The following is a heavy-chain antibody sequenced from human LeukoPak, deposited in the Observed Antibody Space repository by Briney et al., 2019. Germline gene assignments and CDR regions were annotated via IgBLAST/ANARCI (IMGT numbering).Heavy chain of an antibody. V-gene: IGHV3-53*01. D-gene: IGHD4-17*01. CDR3: ARGLDGDFPDY. J-gene: IGHJ4*02. CDR2: IHSGGST. Sequence: GGSLRLSCAASGFTVSSNYMSWVRQAPGKGLEWVSVIHSGGSTYYADSVKGRFTISRDNSKNTLYLQMNSLRAEDTAVYYCARGLDGDFPDYWGQGTLVTVSS. CDR1: GFTVSSNY.